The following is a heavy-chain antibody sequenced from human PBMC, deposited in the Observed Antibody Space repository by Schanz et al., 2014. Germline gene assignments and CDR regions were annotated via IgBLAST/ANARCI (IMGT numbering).Heavy chain of an antibody. CDR3: AKGRFGELSAFDI. J-gene: IGHJ3*02. CDR1: GFTFSTHA. D-gene: IGHD3-10*01. V-gene: IGHV3-7*03. CDR2: IKEDGSVK. Sequence: EVQLVESGGGVVQPGRSLRLSCAASGFTFSTHAMHWVRQAPGKGLEWVANIKEDGSVKDYVDSVKGRFTISRDNAKNSLYLQMNSLRAEDTAVYYCAKGRFGELSAFDIWGQGTMVTVSS.